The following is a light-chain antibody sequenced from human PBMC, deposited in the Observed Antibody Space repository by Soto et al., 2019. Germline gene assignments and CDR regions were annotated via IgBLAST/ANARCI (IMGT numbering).Light chain of an antibody. CDR3: QQSYRTPHT. CDR2: GAS. V-gene: IGKV3-20*01. J-gene: IGKJ2*01. CDR1: QSLSSNY. Sequence: EIVLTQSPGTLSLSPGERATLSCRASQSLSSNYLAWYQQKPGQAPRLLIYGASSRASGIPDRFSGSGSGTNFTLTINSLQPEDFATYYCQQSYRTPHTFGQGTKLETK.